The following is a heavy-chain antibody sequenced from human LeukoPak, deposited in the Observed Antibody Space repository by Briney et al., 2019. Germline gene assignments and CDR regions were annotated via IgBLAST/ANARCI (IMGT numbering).Heavy chain of an antibody. Sequence: ASVKVSCKASGGTFSSYAINWVRQATGQGLEWMGWMNPNSGNTGYAQKFQGRVTMTRNTSISTAYMELSSLRSEDTAVYYCARGPLGILTSFYYYYGMDVWGQGTTVTVSS. V-gene: IGHV1-8*02. CDR3: ARGPLGILTSFYYYYGMDV. D-gene: IGHD7-27*01. J-gene: IGHJ6*02. CDR1: GGTFSSYA. CDR2: MNPNSGNT.